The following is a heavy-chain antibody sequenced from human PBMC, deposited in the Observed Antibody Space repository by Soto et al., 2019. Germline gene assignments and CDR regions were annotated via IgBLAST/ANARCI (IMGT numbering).Heavy chain of an antibody. CDR2: ISAYNGNT. CDR3: AREGYGSGNYYYYYGMDV. Sequence: ASVKVSCKASGYTFTSYAMHWVRQAPGQRLEWMGWISAYNGNTNYAQKLQGRVTMTTDTSTSTAYMELRSLRSDDTAVYYCAREGYGSGNYYYYYGMDVWGQGTTVTVSS. J-gene: IGHJ6*02. V-gene: IGHV1-18*01. CDR1: GYTFTSYA. D-gene: IGHD3-10*01.